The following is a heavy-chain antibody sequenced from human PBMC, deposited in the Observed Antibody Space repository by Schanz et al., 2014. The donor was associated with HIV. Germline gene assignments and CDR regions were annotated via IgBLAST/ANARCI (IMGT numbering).Heavy chain of an antibody. CDR2: ISYDGSNK. CDR1: GFTFSTYG. Sequence: QVQLVESGGGVVQPGRSLRLSCAASGFTFSTYGMHWVRQAPGKGLEWLAFISYDGSNKYYADSVKGRFTVSRDNSKNTLYLQMNSLRAEDTAVYYCARGSGPYYYYYGMDVWGQGTTVTVSS. J-gene: IGHJ6*02. D-gene: IGHD2-15*01. V-gene: IGHV3-30*03. CDR3: ARGSGPYYYYYGMDV.